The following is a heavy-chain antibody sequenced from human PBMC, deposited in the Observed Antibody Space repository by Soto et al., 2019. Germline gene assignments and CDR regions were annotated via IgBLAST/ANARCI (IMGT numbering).Heavy chain of an antibody. D-gene: IGHD7-27*01. CDR2: ISTDNGKT. J-gene: IGHJ4*02. V-gene: IGHV1-18*01. CDR3: ARDHDWGRYFDY. CDR1: GYTFVNFG. Sequence: ASVKVSCKASGYTFVNFGIRWGRQAPGQGLEWMGWISTDNGKTNSAQKFQASVTMTTDTSTSPVYMALRNLKSDDTAVYYCARDHDWGRYFDYWAQGTLVTVSS.